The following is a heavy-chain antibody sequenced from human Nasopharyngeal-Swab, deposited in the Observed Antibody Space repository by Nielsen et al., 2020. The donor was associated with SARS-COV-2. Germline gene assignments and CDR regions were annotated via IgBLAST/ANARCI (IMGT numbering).Heavy chain of an antibody. CDR2: IYPGDSDI. D-gene: IGHD1-26*01. CDR1: GYSFTSYW. Sequence: GGSLRLSCQGSGYSFTSYWIGWVRQMPGKGLEWMGIIYPGDSDIRYSPSFQGQVTISADKSISTAYLQWSSLKASDTAMYYCTRTGGSYGQGGDYWGQGTLVTVSS. CDR3: TRTGGSYGQGGDY. J-gene: IGHJ4*02. V-gene: IGHV5-51*01.